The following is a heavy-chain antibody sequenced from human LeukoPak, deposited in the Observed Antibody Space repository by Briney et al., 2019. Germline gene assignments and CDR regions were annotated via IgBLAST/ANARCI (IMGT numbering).Heavy chain of an antibody. CDR3: ANISPGIAVAGTLDY. Sequence: SETLSLTCTVSGGSISRYYWSWIRQPPGKGLEWLGYIYYSGSTNYNPSLKSRVTISVDTSKNQFALKLSSVTAADTAVYYCANISPGIAVAGTLDYWGQGTLVTVSS. CDR1: GGSISRYY. J-gene: IGHJ4*02. D-gene: IGHD6-19*01. CDR2: IYYSGST. V-gene: IGHV4-59*01.